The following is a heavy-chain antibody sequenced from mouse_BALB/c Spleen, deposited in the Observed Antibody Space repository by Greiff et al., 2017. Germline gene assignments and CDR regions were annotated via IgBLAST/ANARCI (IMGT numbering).Heavy chain of an antibody. Sequence: QVQLQQSGAELVKPGASVKLSCTASGYTLTSYYMYWVKQRPGQGLEWIGEINPSNGGTNFTEKLKSKATLTVDKSSSTAYRQLSSLTSEDSAVYYCTITAWFAYWGQGTLVTVSA. V-gene: IGHV1S81*02. CDR3: TITAWFAY. CDR1: GYTLTSYY. CDR2: INPSNGGT. D-gene: IGHD1-1*01. J-gene: IGHJ3*01.